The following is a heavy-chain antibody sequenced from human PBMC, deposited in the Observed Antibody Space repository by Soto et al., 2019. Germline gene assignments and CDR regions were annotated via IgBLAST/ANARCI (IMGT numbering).Heavy chain of an antibody. J-gene: IGHJ6*02. CDR1: GYTFTNYG. CDR2: ISGYNGNT. CDR3: AREGQAPHYYYGIDV. Sequence: ASVKVSCKASGYTFTNYGFSWVRQAPGQGLEWMGWISGYNGNTKYAEKFQGRVTMTTDTSTSTAHMELRSLRSDDTAVYYCAREGQAPHYYYGIDVWGQGTAVTVS. V-gene: IGHV1-18*01.